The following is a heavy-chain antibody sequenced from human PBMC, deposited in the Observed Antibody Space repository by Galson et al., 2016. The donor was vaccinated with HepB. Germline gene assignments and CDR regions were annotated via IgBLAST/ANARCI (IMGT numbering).Heavy chain of an antibody. D-gene: IGHD2-8*01. CDR1: GYTFTGYY. CDR3: ARESCPHGVCSFDY. V-gene: IGHV1-2*02. CDR2: INPNNGVT. J-gene: IGHJ4*02. Sequence: SVKVSCKASGYTFTGYYMHWVRQAPGQGLEWMGWINPNNGVTNYAQNFQGRVTMTRDTSISTAYMALSRLKSDDTAVYYCARESCPHGVCSFDYWGQGTLVTVSS.